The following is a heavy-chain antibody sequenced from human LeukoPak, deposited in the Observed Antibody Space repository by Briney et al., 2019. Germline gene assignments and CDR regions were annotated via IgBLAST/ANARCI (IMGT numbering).Heavy chain of an antibody. J-gene: IGHJ4*02. V-gene: IGHV4-39*01. D-gene: IGHD3-3*01. CDR3: ATGVTIFGVVISYYFDY. CDR1: GGSISSSSYY. CDR2: IYYSGST. Sequence: PSETLSLTCTVSGGSISSSSYYWGWIRQPPGKGLEWIGSIYYSGSTYYNPSLKSRVTITVDTSKNQFSLKLSSVTAADTAVYYCATGVTIFGVVISYYFDYWGQGTLVTASS.